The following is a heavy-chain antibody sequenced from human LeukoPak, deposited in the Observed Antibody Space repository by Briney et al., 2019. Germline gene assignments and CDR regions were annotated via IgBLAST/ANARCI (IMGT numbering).Heavy chain of an antibody. Sequence: PSETLSLTCTVSGGSMTNYYWTWIRQSPGKGLEWIGYVYYSGRTNYNPSLMSRITISVDTSKNQFSLKLSSVTAADTAVYYCARDYGDGWYFDLWGRGTLVTVSS. V-gene: IGHV4-59*12. CDR2: VYYSGRT. CDR1: GGSMTNYY. J-gene: IGHJ2*01. CDR3: ARDYGDGWYFDL. D-gene: IGHD4-17*01.